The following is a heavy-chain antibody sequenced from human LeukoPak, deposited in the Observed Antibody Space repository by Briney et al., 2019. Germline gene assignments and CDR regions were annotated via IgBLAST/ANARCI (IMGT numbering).Heavy chain of an antibody. J-gene: IGHJ4*02. V-gene: IGHV3-23*01. Sequence: SGGSLRLSCAASGFTFSSYGMSWVRQAPGKGLEWVSAISGSGGSTYYADSVKGRFTISRDNSKNTLYLQMNSLRAEDTAVYYCAKEGGDCSGGSCPPRWGQGTLVTVSS. CDR2: ISGSGGST. D-gene: IGHD2-15*01. CDR3: AKEGGDCSGGSCPPR. CDR1: GFTFSSYG.